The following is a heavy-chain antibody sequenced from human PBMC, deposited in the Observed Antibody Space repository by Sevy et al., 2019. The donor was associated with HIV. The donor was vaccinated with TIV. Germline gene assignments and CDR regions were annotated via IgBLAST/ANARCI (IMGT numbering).Heavy chain of an antibody. CDR3: AREENRELGTIPLDS. D-gene: IGHD7-27*01. CDR2: ISKSGSTT. Sequence: GGSLRLSCAASGFTFSHHNMNWVRQAPGKGLEWISYISKSGSTTYFADSVRGRFTIPRDNANNSLFLEMHSRRDEDTAVYYCAREENRELGTIPLDSWGRGIQVTVSS. V-gene: IGHV3-48*02. J-gene: IGHJ4*02. CDR1: GFTFSHHN.